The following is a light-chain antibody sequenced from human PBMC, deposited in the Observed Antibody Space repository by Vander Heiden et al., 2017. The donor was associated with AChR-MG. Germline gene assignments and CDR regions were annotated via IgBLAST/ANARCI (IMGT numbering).Light chain of an antibody. J-gene: IGKJ3*01. V-gene: IGKV1-9*01. CDR1: QGISSS. Sequence: IQLPQSPSSLSASVGDRVTITCRASQGISSSLAWYHQKPGKAPKLLIYAASTLQSGVPSRFSGSGSGTDFTLTISSLQPEDFATYYCQQLNNYPLTFGPGTEVDFK. CDR3: QQLNNYPLT. CDR2: AAS.